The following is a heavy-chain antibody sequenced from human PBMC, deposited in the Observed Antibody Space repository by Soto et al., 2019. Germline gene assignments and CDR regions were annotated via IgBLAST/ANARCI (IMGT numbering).Heavy chain of an antibody. Sequence: PSETLSLTCSVSGGSVRTGSYHWSWIRQPPGKGLEWIGFIPNNGSPDYNPSLKSRVVVSIDRSKNQFSLKVNSVTAADTAVYYCARIGGYHGPLDYWGQGTPVTVSS. CDR1: GGSVRTGSYH. V-gene: IGHV4-61*01. CDR3: ARIGGYHGPLDY. D-gene: IGHD6-25*01. CDR2: IPNNGSP. J-gene: IGHJ4*02.